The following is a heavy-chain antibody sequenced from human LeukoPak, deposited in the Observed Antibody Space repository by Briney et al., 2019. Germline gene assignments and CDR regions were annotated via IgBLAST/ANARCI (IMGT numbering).Heavy chain of an antibody. J-gene: IGHJ3*01. CDR1: GYTFTDYY. CDR2: INPNSGDT. V-gene: IGHV1-2*06. CDR3: ARVPGTFDL. Sequence: ASVKVSCKASGYTFTDYYMYWVRQAPGQGLEWMGRINPNSGDTNYAQKFQGRVTMTRDTSISTAYMELTRLRSDDTAVYYCARVPGTFDLWGQGTMATVSS.